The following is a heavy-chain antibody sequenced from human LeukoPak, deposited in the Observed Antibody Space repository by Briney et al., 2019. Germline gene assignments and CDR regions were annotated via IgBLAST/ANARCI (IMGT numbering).Heavy chain of an antibody. J-gene: IGHJ5*02. D-gene: IGHD5-18*01. V-gene: IGHV3-20*04. CDR3: ARDRGVDTAMVNWFDP. CDR1: GFTFDDYG. Sequence: GGSLRLSCAASGFTFDDYGMSWVRQAPGKGLEWVSGINWNGGSTGYADSVKGRFTISRDNAKNSLYLQMNSLRAEDTALYYCARDRGVDTAMVNWFDPWGQGALVTVSS. CDR2: INWNGGST.